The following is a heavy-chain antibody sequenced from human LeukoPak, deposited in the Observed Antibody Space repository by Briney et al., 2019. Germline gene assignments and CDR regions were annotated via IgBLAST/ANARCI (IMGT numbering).Heavy chain of an antibody. CDR1: GFTVSSKY. D-gene: IGHD3-3*01. CDR3: ARASNDFWSGYYSH. J-gene: IGHJ4*02. Sequence: GGSLRLSCAASGFTVSSKYMSWVRQAPGKGLEWVSGINWNGGSTGYADSVKGRFTISRDKARNSLYLQMNSLRAEDTALYYCARASNDFWSGYYSHWGQGTLVTVSS. CDR2: INWNGGST. V-gene: IGHV3-20*04.